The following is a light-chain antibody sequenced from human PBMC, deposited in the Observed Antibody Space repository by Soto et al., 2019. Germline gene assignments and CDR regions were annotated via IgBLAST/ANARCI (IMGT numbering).Light chain of an antibody. CDR1: HSVSSSY. CDR2: GTS. Sequence: EIVLTKSPGTLSLSPAERATLPGRASHSVSSSYLAWYQQKPGQAPRLLIYGTSSRATGIPDRFSGSGSGTYFTLTITRLEPEYFAVYYCQHYGSSPPSWTFGQGTKVEIK. V-gene: IGKV3-20*01. CDR3: QHYGSSPPSWT. J-gene: IGKJ1*01.